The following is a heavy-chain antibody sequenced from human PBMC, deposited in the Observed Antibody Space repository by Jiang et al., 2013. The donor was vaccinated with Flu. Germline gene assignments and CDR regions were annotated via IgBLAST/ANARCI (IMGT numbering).Heavy chain of an antibody. Sequence: EWVSAISGSGGSTYYADSVKGRFTISRDNSKNTLYLQMNSLRAEDTAVYYCAKDPVLTGYYSTIDFDYWGQGTLVTVSS. CDR2: ISGSGGST. V-gene: IGHV3-23*01. CDR3: AKDPVLTGYYSTIDFDY. J-gene: IGHJ4*02. D-gene: IGHD3-9*01.